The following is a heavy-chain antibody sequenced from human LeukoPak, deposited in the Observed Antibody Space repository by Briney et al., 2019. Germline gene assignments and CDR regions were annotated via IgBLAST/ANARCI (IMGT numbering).Heavy chain of an antibody. D-gene: IGHD6-19*01. V-gene: IGHV4-30-2*01. Sequence: PSQTLSLTCAVSGGSISSGGYSWSWIRQPPGKGLEWIGYIYHSGSTNYNPSLKSRVTISVDKSKNQFSLKLSSVTAADTAVYYCARAGQGSGWYRKAYYFDYWGQGTLVTVSS. CDR2: IYHSGST. CDR3: ARAGQGSGWYRKAYYFDY. CDR1: GGSISSGGYS. J-gene: IGHJ4*02.